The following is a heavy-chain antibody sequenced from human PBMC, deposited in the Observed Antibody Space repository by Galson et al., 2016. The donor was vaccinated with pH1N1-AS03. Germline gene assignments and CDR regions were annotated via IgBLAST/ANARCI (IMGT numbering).Heavy chain of an antibody. CDR1: GDNFIRYT. V-gene: IGHV1-69*02. Sequence: SVKVSCKASGDNFIRYTISWVRQAPGQGLEWMGRIIPILGMTNYAQKFQGRVTITADESTSTAYMELSSLRSEDTAVYFCASEVATSFDYWGQGTLVTVSS. D-gene: IGHD5-24*01. CDR2: IIPILGMT. CDR3: ASEVATSFDY. J-gene: IGHJ4*02.